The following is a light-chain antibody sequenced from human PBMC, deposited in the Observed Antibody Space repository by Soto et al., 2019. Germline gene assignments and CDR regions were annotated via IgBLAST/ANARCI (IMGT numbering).Light chain of an antibody. CDR1: QSVRSS. Sequence: EIVLTQSPGTLSLSTGERATLSCRASQSVRSSLAWYQQKPGQAPRLLISGASNRATGIPDRFSGSGSGTDFTLTISRLEPEDFAVYFCQQYGGSPLTFGGGTKVEIK. J-gene: IGKJ4*01. CDR2: GAS. CDR3: QQYGGSPLT. V-gene: IGKV3-20*01.